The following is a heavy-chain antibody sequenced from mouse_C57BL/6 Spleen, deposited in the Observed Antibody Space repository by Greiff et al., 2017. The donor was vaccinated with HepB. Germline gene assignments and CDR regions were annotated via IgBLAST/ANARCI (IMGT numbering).Heavy chain of an antibody. Sequence: VQLQESGAELVRPGASVTLSCKASGYTFTDYEMHWVKQTPVHGLEWIGAIDPETGGTAYNQKFKGKAILTADKSSSTAYMELRSLTSEDSAVYYCAIYYGYDGGVDYWGQGTTLTVSS. V-gene: IGHV1-15*01. J-gene: IGHJ2*01. CDR2: IDPETGGT. CDR3: AIYYGYDGGVDY. CDR1: GYTFTDYE. D-gene: IGHD2-2*01.